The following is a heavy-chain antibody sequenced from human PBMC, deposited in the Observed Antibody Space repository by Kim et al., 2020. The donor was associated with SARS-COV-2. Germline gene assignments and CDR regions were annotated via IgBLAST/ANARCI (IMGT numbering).Heavy chain of an antibody. Sequence: SETLSLTCTVSGAPIIHYYWSWIRQYPGKGLEWIGYIHYSGRSNYSPSLDARVTMSMDTSKNQFSLKLTSMTAADTALYYCVRDVANWGFDYWGQGLLVTVSS. CDR1: GAPIIHYY. J-gene: IGHJ4*02. V-gene: IGHV4-59*01. D-gene: IGHD7-27*01. CDR3: VRDVANWGFDY. CDR2: IHYSGRS.